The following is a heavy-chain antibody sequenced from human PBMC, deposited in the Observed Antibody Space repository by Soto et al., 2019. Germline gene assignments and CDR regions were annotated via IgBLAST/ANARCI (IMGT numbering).Heavy chain of an antibody. CDR3: AKYRRTDAEGYRLDF. V-gene: IGHV4-59*13. CDR2: VYYTGSPST. Sequence: SETLFVTCSVFGDSINNYYWSWILHRTGKGLERIGYVYYTGSPSTNYNPSIQSRVDMSVDSSKNPIALRLASVTAADTAIYYCAKYRRTDAEGYRLDFWGPGXLDTVSS. D-gene: IGHD2-15*01. CDR1: GDSINNYY. J-gene: IGHJ4*02.